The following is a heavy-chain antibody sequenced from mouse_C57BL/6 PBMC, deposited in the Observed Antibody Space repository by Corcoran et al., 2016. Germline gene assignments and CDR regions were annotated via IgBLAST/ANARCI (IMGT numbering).Heavy chain of an antibody. J-gene: IGHJ2*01. D-gene: IGHD1-1*01. CDR2: INTYSGVP. V-gene: IGHV9-3*01. CDR1: GYTFTTYG. CDR3: ARRLGYGSYFDY. Sequence: QIQLVQSGPELKNPGETVKISCKASGYTFTTYGMSWVKQAPGKGLKWMGWINTYSGVPTYADDFKGRFAFSLETPASTAYLQINNLKNEDTATYFCARRLGYGSYFDYWGQGTTLTVSS.